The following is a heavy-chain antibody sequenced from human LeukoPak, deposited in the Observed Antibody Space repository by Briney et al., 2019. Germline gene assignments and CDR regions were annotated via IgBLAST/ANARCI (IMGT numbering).Heavy chain of an antibody. CDR2: IHSGGST. J-gene: IGHJ3*02. CDR3: ARVIPSSLDAFDI. Sequence: GGSLRLSCAASGFTVSSNYMSWVRQAPGKGLEWVSVIHSGGSTYYADSVKGRFTISRDNSKNTLYLQMNSLRAEDTAVYYCARVIPSSLDAFDIWGQGTMVTVSS. D-gene: IGHD6-19*01. V-gene: IGHV3-53*01. CDR1: GFTVSSNY.